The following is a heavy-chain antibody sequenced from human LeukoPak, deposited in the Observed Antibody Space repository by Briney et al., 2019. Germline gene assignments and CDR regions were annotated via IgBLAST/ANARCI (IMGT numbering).Heavy chain of an antibody. CDR1: GFTFSSYW. CDR2: INSDGSST. J-gene: IGHJ6*03. Sequence: PGGSLRLSCAASGFTFSSYWMHWVRHAPGKRLVWVSRINSDGSSTSYADSVKGRFTISRDNAKNTLYLQMNSLRAEDTAVYYCARDRYPYGGGYGAASYYYYMDVWGKGTTVTVSS. V-gene: IGHV3-74*01. D-gene: IGHD2-21*01. CDR3: ARDRYPYGGGYGAASYYYYMDV.